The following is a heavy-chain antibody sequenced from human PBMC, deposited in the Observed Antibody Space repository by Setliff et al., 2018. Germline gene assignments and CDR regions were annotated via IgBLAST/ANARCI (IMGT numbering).Heavy chain of an antibody. CDR1: GGSISSYY. CDR3: VRALLWSGEGRFDP. D-gene: IGHD2-8*02. Sequence: ETLSLTCTVSGGSISSYYWGWIRQPPGKGLEWIGSTFYSGSTYYNPSLKSRVSISVDTSKNQFSLKLTSVTAADTAVYYCVRALLWSGEGRFDPWGQGTLVTVSS. V-gene: IGHV4-39*07. CDR2: TFYSGST. J-gene: IGHJ5*02.